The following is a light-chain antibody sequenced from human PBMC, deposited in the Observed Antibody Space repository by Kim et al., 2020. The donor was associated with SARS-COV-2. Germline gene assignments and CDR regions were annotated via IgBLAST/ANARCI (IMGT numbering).Light chain of an antibody. J-gene: IGLJ2*01. CDR1: NSDIGRYNY. CDR2: DVS. V-gene: IGLV2-8*01. Sequence: QSALTQPPSASGSPGQSVTISCTGTNSDIGRYNYVSWYQNHPGRAPKLMIYDVSRRPSGVPDRFSGSKSGNTASLTVSGLQAEDEAHYFCFSYAGGWAVFGGGTQLTVL. CDR3: FSYAGGWAV.